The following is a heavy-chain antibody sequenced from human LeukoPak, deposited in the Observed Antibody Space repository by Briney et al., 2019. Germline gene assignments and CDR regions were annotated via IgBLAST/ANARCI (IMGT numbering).Heavy chain of an antibody. CDR3: ARDRWHDYGDYVAPVYFDY. J-gene: IGHJ4*02. D-gene: IGHD4-17*01. Sequence: ASVKVSCKASGGTFSSYAISWVRQAPGQGLEWMGRIIPILGIANYAQKFQGRVTITADKSTSTAYMELSSLRSEDTAVYYCARDRWHDYGDYVAPVYFDYWGQGTLVTVSS. CDR1: GGTFSSYA. V-gene: IGHV1-69*04. CDR2: IIPILGIA.